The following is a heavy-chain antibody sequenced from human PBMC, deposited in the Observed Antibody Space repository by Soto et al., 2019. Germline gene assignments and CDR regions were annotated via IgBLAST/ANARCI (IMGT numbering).Heavy chain of an antibody. Sequence: ASVKVSCKASGYTFTGYYMHWVRQAPGQGLEWMGWINADSGGTNYALKFQGWVTMTRDTSISTAYMELSRLRSDDTAVYYCERDRRTGDEGAFDIWGQGTMVTVSS. V-gene: IGHV1-2*04. D-gene: IGHD7-27*01. CDR3: ERDRRTGDEGAFDI. J-gene: IGHJ3*02. CDR2: INADSGGT. CDR1: GYTFTGYY.